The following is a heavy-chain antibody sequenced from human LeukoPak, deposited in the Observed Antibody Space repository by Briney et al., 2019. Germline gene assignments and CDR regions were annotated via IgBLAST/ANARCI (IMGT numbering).Heavy chain of an antibody. CDR1: GFTFSSYA. J-gene: IGHJ4*02. Sequence: GRSLRLSCAASGFTFSSYAMHWVRQAPGKGLEWVAVISYDGSNKYYADSVKGRFTISRDNSKNTLYLQMNSLRAEDTAVYYCARDPDYYDSSSYYNVWGQGTLVTVSS. D-gene: IGHD3-22*01. CDR3: ARDPDYYDSSSYYNV. V-gene: IGHV3-30*04. CDR2: ISYDGSNK.